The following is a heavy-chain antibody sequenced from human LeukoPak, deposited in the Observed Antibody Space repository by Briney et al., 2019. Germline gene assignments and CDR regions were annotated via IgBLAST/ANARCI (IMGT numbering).Heavy chain of an antibody. CDR3: ATGLENYDGSGYYSYFQH. D-gene: IGHD3-22*01. CDR2: ISGGGGNT. J-gene: IGHJ1*01. V-gene: IGHV3-23*01. CDR1: TFTFSSSA. Sequence: GGSLRLSCAASTFTFSSSAMSWVLQAPGKGLEWVSAISGGGGNTYYADSVKGRFTISRDNSKNTLYLQMNSLRAEDTAVYYCATGLENYDGSGYYSYFQHWGQGTLVTVSS.